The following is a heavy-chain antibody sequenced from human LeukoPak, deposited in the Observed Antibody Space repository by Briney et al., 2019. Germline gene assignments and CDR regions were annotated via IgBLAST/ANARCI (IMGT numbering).Heavy chain of an antibody. Sequence: GGSLRLSCAASGFTFSSYAMSWVRQAPGKGLEWVSAISGSGGSTYYADSVKGRFTISRDNSKNTLYLQMNSLRAEDTAVYYCARVYYGGNSRVYGMDVWGQGTTVTVSS. CDR2: ISGSGGST. V-gene: IGHV3-23*01. CDR3: ARVYYGGNSRVYGMDV. D-gene: IGHD4-23*01. J-gene: IGHJ6*02. CDR1: GFTFSSYA.